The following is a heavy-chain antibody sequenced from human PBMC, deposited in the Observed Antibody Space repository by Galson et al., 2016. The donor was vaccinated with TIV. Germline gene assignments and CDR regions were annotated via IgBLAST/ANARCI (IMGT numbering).Heavy chain of an antibody. V-gene: IGHV3-23*01. J-gene: IGHJ3*02. CDR1: GFTFSSWP. CDR2: ISASGGNT. D-gene: IGHD3-22*01. Sequence: SLRLSCAASGFTFSSWPMSWVRRAPGKGLEWVSAISASGGNTFYADSVKGRFTISRDNSKKTLYLQMDSLRAEDTAVYYCAKSFQYLYDNSGYFPYGFHIWGRGTMVTVSS. CDR3: AKSFQYLYDNSGYFPYGFHI.